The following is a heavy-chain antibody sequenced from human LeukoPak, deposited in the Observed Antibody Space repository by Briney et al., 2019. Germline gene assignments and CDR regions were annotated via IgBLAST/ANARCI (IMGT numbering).Heavy chain of an antibody. CDR2: IYYSGST. V-gene: IGHV4-61*01. CDR1: GGSVSSGSYY. D-gene: IGHD4-11*01. Sequence: SETLSLTCTVSGGSVSSGSYYWSWIRQPPGKGLEWIGYIYYSGSTNYNPSLKSRVTISVDTSKNQFSLKLSSVTAADTAVYYCARNGNYEYYFDYWGQGTLVTVSS. J-gene: IGHJ4*02. CDR3: ARNGNYEYYFDY.